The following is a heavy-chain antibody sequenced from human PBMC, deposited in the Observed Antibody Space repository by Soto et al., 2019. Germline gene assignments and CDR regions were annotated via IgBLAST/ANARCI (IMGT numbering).Heavy chain of an antibody. CDR1: GFTFDDYA. CDR3: AKDFGHRCNCFAY. V-gene: IGHV3-9*01. D-gene: IGHD2-15*01. J-gene: IGHJ4*02. Sequence: EVQLVESGGGLVQPGRSLRLSCAASGFTFDDYAMHWVRQAPGKGLEWVSGISWNSGSIGNADSAKGRFTISRDNAKNTVYLQMNSLTTGSTHFDYCAKDFGHRCNCFAYRGERTLVTVST. CDR2: ISWNSGSI.